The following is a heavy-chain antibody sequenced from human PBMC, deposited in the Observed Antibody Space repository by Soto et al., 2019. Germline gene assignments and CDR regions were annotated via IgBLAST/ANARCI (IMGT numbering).Heavy chain of an antibody. J-gene: IGHJ4*02. D-gene: IGHD1-26*01. Sequence: EVQLVESGGGLVQPGGSLRLSCEASGFTLSTFWMSWVRQAPGKGLEWVASIKEDGSEKIYVDSVKGRFSISRDSAKNSLHLQMNNPRAEDAAIYYCASYRTLGCWGQGTPVTVSS. CDR2: IKEDGSEK. CDR1: GFTLSTFW. CDR3: ASYRTLGC. V-gene: IGHV3-7*03.